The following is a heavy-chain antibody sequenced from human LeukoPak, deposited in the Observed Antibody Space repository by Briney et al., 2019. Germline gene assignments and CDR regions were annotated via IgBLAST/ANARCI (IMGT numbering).Heavy chain of an antibody. CDR2: IYSGGAT. D-gene: IGHD7-27*01. V-gene: IGHV3-66*01. J-gene: IGHJ3*02. Sequence: WVSLIYSGGATYYADSVKGRFTISRDKSKNALYLQMNSLRAEDTAVYYCARELTGEDAFDIWGQGTMVTVSS. CDR3: ARELTGEDAFDI.